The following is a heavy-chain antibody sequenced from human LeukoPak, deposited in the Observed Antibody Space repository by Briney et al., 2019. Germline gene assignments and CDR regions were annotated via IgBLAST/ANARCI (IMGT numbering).Heavy chain of an antibody. V-gene: IGHV3-23*01. J-gene: IGHJ4*02. D-gene: IGHD3-16*01. CDR2: ISGSGNNT. Sequence: GGSLRPSCAASGFTFSGYALGWVRQAPWKGLEWVSAISGSGNNTYYADSVKGRFTISRDNSKNTLYLQMNSLRAEDTAVYYCAKGLRGFDSWGQGTQVTVSS. CDR3: AKGLRGFDS. CDR1: GFTFSGYA.